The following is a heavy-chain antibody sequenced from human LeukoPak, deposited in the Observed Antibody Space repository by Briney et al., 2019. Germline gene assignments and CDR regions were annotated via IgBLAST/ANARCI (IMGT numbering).Heavy chain of an antibody. CDR3: ARSGYDFPDAFDI. J-gene: IGHJ3*02. D-gene: IGHD5-12*01. V-gene: IGHV3-11*01. Sequence: GGSLRLSCAASGFSFRNYWMHWVRQAPGKGLEWVSYIGSSGRTIYYADSVKGRFTISRDNAKNSLYLQMNSLRAEDTAVYYCARSGYDFPDAFDIWGQGTMVTVSS. CDR1: GFSFRNYW. CDR2: IGSSGRTI.